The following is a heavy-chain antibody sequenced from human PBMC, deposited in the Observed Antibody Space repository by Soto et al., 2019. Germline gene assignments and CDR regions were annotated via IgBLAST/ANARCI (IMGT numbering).Heavy chain of an antibody. J-gene: IGHJ4*02. CDR2: IYPGDSDT. V-gene: IGHV5-51*01. Sequence: PGESLKISCKGSGYSFTSYWIGWVRQMPGKGLEWMGIIYPGDSDTRYSPSFQGQVTISADKSISTAYLQWSSLKASDTAMYYCARLTYYYDSSGYRAPDYWDQGTLVTVSS. CDR3: ARLTYYYDSSGYRAPDY. D-gene: IGHD3-22*01. CDR1: GYSFTSYW.